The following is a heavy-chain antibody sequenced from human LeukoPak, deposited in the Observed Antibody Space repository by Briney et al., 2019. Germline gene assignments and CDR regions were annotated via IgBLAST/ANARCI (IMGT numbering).Heavy chain of an antibody. CDR3: ARDLIRTPLDY. J-gene: IGHJ4*02. CDR1: GFTFSSYG. Sequence: GRSLRLSCAASGFTFSSYGMHWVRQAPGKGLEWVAVISYDGSNKYYADSVKGRFTISRDNSKNTLYLQMNSLRAEDTAVYYCARDLIRTPLDYWGQGTLVTVSS. CDR2: ISYDGSNK. V-gene: IGHV3-30*03. D-gene: IGHD3-22*01.